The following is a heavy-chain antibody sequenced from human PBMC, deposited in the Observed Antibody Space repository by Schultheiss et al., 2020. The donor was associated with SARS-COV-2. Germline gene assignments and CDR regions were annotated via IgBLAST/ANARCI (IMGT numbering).Heavy chain of an antibody. CDR1: GFTFSSYE. D-gene: IGHD3-10*01. CDR3: AKDLIGSGSYYGAGGPDAFDI. Sequence: GESLKISCAASGFTFSSYEMNWVRQAPGKGLEWVSVIYSGGSTYYADSVKGRFTISRDNSKNTLYLQMNSLRAEDTAVYYCAKDLIGSGSYYGAGGPDAFDIWGQGTMVTVSS. CDR2: IYSGGST. V-gene: IGHV3-23*03. J-gene: IGHJ3*02.